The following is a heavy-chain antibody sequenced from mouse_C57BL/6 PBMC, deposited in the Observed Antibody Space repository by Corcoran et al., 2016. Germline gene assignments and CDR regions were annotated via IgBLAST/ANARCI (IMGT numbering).Heavy chain of an antibody. CDR1: GYTFTDYY. V-gene: IGHV1-26*01. D-gene: IGHD1-1*01. Sequence: EVQLQQSGPELVKPGASVKISCKASGYTFTDYYVNWVKQSHGKSLEWIGDINPNNGGTSYNQKFKGKATLTVDKSSSTAYMELRSLTSEDSAVYYCARGYGSLYWYFDVWGTGTTVTVSS. CDR2: INPNNGGT. CDR3: ARGYGSLYWYFDV. J-gene: IGHJ1*03.